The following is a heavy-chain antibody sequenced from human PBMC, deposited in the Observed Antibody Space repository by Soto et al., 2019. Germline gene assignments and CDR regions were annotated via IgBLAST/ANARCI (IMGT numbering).Heavy chain of an antibody. CDR3: ARDSTVTTHYYYYYGMDG. CDR1: LYTFPNEY. V-gene: IGHV1-46*01. D-gene: IGHD4-17*01. CDR2: INPSGGST. J-gene: IGHJ6*02. Sequence: EAAVEVSCQASLYTFPNEYMHCVRQAPGHGLEWMGIINPSGGSTSYAQKFQGRVTMTRDTSTSTVYMELSSLRSEDTAVYYCARDSTVTTHYYYYYGMDGWGQGTTVTVSS.